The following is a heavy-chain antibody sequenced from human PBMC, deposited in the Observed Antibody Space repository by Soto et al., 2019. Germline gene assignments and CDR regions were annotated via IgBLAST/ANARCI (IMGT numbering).Heavy chain of an antibody. J-gene: IGHJ3*02. CDR3: ARMLGDAFDI. D-gene: IGHD2-8*01. V-gene: IGHV1-18*01. CDR1: GYRFTSYG. CDR2: ISAYNGNT. Sequence: QVQLVQSGGEVKKPGASVKVSCKASGYRFTSYGFSWVRQAPGQGLEWMGWISAYNGNTNYAQNFQGRVTMTRDTSTSTANRELRSLRSDDTAVYYCARMLGDAFDIWGQGTMVTVSS.